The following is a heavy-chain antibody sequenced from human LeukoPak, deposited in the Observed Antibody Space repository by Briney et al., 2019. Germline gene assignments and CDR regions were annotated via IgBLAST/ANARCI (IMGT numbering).Heavy chain of an antibody. CDR2: IYPGDSDT. Sequence: GESLKISCKGSGYSFTSYWIGWVRQMPGKGLEWMGIIYPGDSDTRYSPSFQGQVTISADKSISTAYLQWSGLKASDTAMYYCARLIAVAGAWFDPWGQGTLVTVSS. CDR1: GYSFTSYW. D-gene: IGHD6-19*01. CDR3: ARLIAVAGAWFDP. J-gene: IGHJ5*02. V-gene: IGHV5-51*01.